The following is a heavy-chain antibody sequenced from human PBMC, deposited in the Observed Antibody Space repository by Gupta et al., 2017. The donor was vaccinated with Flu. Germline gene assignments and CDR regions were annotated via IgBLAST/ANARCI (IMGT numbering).Heavy chain of an antibody. J-gene: IGHJ6*03. V-gene: IGHV3-33*01. Sequence: QVQLVESGGGVVQPGRSLRLSCAASGFTFSSYGMHWVRQAPGKGLEWVAVIWYDGSNKYYADSVKGRFTISRDNSKNTLYLQMNSLRAEDTAVYYCARGRNIVVVPAARGYYMDVWGKGTTVTVSS. CDR1: GFTFSSYG. D-gene: IGHD2-2*01. CDR3: ARGRNIVVVPAARGYYMDV. CDR2: IWYDGSNK.